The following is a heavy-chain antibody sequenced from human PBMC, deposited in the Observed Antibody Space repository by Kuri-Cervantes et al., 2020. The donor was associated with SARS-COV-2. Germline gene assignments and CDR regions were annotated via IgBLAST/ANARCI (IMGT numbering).Heavy chain of an antibody. CDR3: ARTSYGSALY. J-gene: IGHJ4*02. D-gene: IGHD3-10*01. CDR2: IYHSGST. V-gene: IGHV4-38-2*02. Sequence: GSLRLSCTVSGYSISSGYYWGWIRQPPGKGLEWIGSIYHSGSTYYNPFLKSRVTISVDTSKNQFSLKLSSVTAADTAVYYCARTSYGSALYWGQGTLVTVSS. CDR1: GYSISSGYY.